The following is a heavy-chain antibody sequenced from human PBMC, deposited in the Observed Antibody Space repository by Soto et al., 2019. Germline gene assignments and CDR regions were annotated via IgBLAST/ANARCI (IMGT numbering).Heavy chain of an antibody. CDR3: ARARVFSGAHHDS. V-gene: IGHV1-18*04. J-gene: IGHJ4*02. Sequence: QVHLVQSGAVVENPGASVKVSCKASGYTFTNFGINWVRQAPGQGLEWMGWITPYNGNANYPQKHQDRLTITTDTSTNTAYLELRCLRSDDTAVYFCARARVFSGAHHDSWGQGTRVTVSS. CDR2: ITPYNGNA. D-gene: IGHD2-15*01. CDR1: GYTFTNFG.